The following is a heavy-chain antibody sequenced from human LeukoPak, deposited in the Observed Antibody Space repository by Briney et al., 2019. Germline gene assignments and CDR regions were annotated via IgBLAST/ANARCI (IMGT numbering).Heavy chain of an antibody. V-gene: IGHV5-51*03. D-gene: IGHD6-13*01. J-gene: IGHJ4*02. Sequence: GESLKISCKVSGYSFTRYWIGWVRQMPGQGLEWMGIIWPRDSSTRYSPSFEGQVTMSADKSISVAYLQWSSLKASDTAIYYCARVGISASGNFDYWGQGILVTVSS. CDR3: ARVGISASGNFDY. CDR1: GYSFTRYW. CDR2: IWPRDSST.